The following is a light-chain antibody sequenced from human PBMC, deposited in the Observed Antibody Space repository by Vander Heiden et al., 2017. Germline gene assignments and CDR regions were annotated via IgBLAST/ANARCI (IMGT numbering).Light chain of an antibody. CDR1: QSISHF. J-gene: IGKJ4*01. Sequence: DIQMPQSPSSLSASVGDRVTITCRASQSISHFTNWYQQRPGKAPQLLLSTSSKLQSGVPSRFSGSGSGTDFTLTISSLQPEDFATYYCQQSYKNPVTFGGGTRVEIK. CDR3: QQSYKNPVT. CDR2: TSS. V-gene: IGKV1-39*01.